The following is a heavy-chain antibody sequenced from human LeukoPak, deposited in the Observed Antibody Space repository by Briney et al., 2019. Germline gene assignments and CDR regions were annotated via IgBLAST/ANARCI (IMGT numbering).Heavy chain of an antibody. CDR1: GDSVPTDIG. V-gene: IGHV6-1*01. D-gene: IGHD5-12*01. CDR2: TYYRSKWFY. CDR3: ARGWLRGYFDP. Sequence: SQTLSLTCAISGDSVPTDIGWNWIRQSPSRGLEWLGRTYYRSKWFYDYGVSVKSRVTIKSDTSKNQFSLQLNSVTPEDTAVYYCARGWLRGYFDPWGQGTQVTVSS. J-gene: IGHJ5*02.